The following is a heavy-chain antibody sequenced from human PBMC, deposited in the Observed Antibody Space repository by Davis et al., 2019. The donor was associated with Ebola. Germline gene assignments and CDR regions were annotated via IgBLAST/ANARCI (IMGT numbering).Heavy chain of an antibody. J-gene: IGHJ3*02. CDR1: GGSISSYY. CDR3: ARHGYSSGWSPGGDAFDI. D-gene: IGHD6-19*01. V-gene: IGHV4-59*08. Sequence: PSETLSLTCTVSGGSISSYYWSWIRQPPGKGLEWIGYIYYSGSTNYNPSLKSRVTISVDTSKNQFSLKLSSVTAADTAVYYCARHGYSSGWSPGGDAFDIWGQGTMVTVSS. CDR2: IYYSGST.